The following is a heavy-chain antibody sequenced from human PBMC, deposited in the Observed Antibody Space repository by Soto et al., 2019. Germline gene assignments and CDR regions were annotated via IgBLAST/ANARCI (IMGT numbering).Heavy chain of an antibody. CDR3: TTDPTVPTGGNWFDP. Sequence: GGSLRLSCAASGFTFSNAWMSWVRQAPGKGLEWVGRIKSKTDGGTTDYAAPVKGRFTISRDDSKNTLYLQMNSLKTEDTAVYYCTTDPTVPTGGNWFDPWGQGTLVTVS. CDR2: IKSKTDGGTT. V-gene: IGHV3-15*01. D-gene: IGHD4-17*01. CDR1: GFTFSNAW. J-gene: IGHJ5*02.